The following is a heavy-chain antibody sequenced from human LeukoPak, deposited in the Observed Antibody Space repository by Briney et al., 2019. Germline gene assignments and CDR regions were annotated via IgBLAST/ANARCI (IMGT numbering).Heavy chain of an antibody. CDR2: IYSGGST. Sequence: GGSLRLSCAASGFTFSSYAMSWVRQAPGKGLEWVSVIYSGGSTYYADSVKGRFTISRDNSKNTLYLQMNSLRAEDTAVYYCARDVKGYYYMDVWGKGTTVTVSS. CDR3: ARDVKGYYYMDV. CDR1: GFTFSSYA. D-gene: IGHD2/OR15-2a*01. J-gene: IGHJ6*03. V-gene: IGHV3-53*01.